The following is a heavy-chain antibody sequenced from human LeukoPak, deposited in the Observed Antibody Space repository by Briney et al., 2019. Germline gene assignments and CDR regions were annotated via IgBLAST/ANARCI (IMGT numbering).Heavy chain of an antibody. V-gene: IGHV4-39*01. CDR1: GGSISSSSYY. Sequence: PSQTLSLTHTVSGGSISSSSYYWGWIRQPPGKALDWLESTYYSGSTYYNPSLKSRVTISVDTSKNQFSLKLSSVTAADTAVYYCASRIVWFGDPTQGGAFDIWGQGTMVTVSS. D-gene: IGHD3-10*01. CDR3: ASRIVWFGDPTQGGAFDI. J-gene: IGHJ3*02. CDR2: TYYSGST.